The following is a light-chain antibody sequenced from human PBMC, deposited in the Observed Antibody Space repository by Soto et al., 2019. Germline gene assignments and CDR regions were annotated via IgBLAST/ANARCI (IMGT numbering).Light chain of an antibody. CDR1: QSISSY. Sequence: EIVLTQSPATLSLSPGERATLSCRASQSISSYLAWYQQKPDQAPRLLIYDSSNRATGIPARFSGSGSGTDFTLTISCLKPEYFEVYYCHHRNTLPFTFGPGTNVDI. J-gene: IGKJ3*01. V-gene: IGKV3-11*01. CDR2: DSS. CDR3: HHRNTLPFT.